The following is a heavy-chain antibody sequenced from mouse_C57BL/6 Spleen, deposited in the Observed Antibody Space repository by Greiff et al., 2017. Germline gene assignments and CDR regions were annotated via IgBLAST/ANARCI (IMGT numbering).Heavy chain of an antibody. CDR2: INPNNGGT. J-gene: IGHJ4*01. D-gene: IGHD2-10*01. V-gene: IGHV1-26*01. CDR3: ARRGLLFYAMDY. Sequence: EVQLQQSGPELVKPGASVKISCTASGYTFTDYYMNWVKQSHGKSLEWIGDINPNNGGTSYNQKFKGKATLTVDKSSSTAYMELRSLTSEDSAVYYCARRGLLFYAMDYWGQGTSVTVSS. CDR1: GYTFTDYY.